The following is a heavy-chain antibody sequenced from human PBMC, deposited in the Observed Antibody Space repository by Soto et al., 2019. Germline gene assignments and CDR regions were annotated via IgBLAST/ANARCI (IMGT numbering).Heavy chain of an antibody. V-gene: IGHV4-4*02. D-gene: IGHD3-22*01. CDR3: ARSPDSSGYYPRWYYYGMDV. J-gene: IGHJ6*02. CDR2: IYHSGST. CDR1: GGSISSSNW. Sequence: SETLSLTCAVSGGSISSSNWWSWVRQPPGKGLEWIGEIYHSGSTNYNPSLKSRVIISVDKSKNQFSLKLSSVTAADTAVYYCARSPDSSGYYPRWYYYGMDVWGQGTTVTVSS.